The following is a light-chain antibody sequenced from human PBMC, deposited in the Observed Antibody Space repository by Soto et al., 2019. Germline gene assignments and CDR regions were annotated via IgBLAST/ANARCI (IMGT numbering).Light chain of an antibody. V-gene: IGKV1-39*01. J-gene: IGKJ1*01. CDR1: QSITSY. Sequence: DLEMTQSPSSLSASVGDRVTITCRARQSITSYLNWYQQKAGNAPNLLIYAASTLQSGVPSRFSAYGSETDFTLTISNLQAEDFATYYCQQSFTTPRTFGQGTKVEVK. CDR3: QQSFTTPRT. CDR2: AAS.